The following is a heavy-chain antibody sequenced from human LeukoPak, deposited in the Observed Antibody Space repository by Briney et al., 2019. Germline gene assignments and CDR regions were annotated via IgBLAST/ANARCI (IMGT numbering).Heavy chain of an antibody. Sequence: GGSLRLSCTVSGFTLSSYAMSWIRQAPGKGLEWDSSVDNSGGSSYYVDSVKGRFTISREHSKNTLYLQLNSLRAEDTALYYCATNSGWYGVSWGQGTLVTVS. CDR2: VDNSGGSS. CDR1: GFTLSSYA. V-gene: IGHV3-23*01. D-gene: IGHD6-19*01. J-gene: IGHJ4*02. CDR3: ATNSGWYGVS.